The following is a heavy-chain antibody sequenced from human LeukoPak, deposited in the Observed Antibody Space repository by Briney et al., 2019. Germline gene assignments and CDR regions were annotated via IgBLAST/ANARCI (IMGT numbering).Heavy chain of an antibody. CDR2: IYHSGST. CDR3: ARAQFWFDP. V-gene: IGHV4-4*02. D-gene: IGHD4-11*01. CDR1: GGSITTTNW. J-gene: IGHJ5*02. Sequence: PSETLSLTCAVSGGSITTTNWWSLVRQPPGKGLEWIGEIYHSGSTNYNPSLKSRVTISIDKSKNQFSLKLNSVTAADTAVYYCARAQFWFDPWGQGTLVTVSS.